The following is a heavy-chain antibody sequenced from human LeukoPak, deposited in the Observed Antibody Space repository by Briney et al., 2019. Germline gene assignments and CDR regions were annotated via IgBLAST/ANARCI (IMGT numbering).Heavy chain of an antibody. Sequence: GGSLRLSCAASGFTLSSYGMHWVRQAPGKGLEWVAVIWYDGSNKYYADSVKGRFTISRDNSKNTLYLQMNSLRAEDTAVYYCARASLGSWFDYWGQGTLVTVSS. V-gene: IGHV3-33*01. CDR2: IWYDGSNK. CDR3: ARASLGSWFDY. J-gene: IGHJ4*02. D-gene: IGHD6-13*01. CDR1: GFTLSSYG.